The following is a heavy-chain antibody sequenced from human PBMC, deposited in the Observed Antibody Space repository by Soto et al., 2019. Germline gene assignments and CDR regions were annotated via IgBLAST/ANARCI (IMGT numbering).Heavy chain of an antibody. CDR3: ARAGIRGVRLTNWFDP. D-gene: IGHD3-10*01. CDR2: ISYDGNFK. V-gene: IGHV3-30-3*01. J-gene: IGHJ5*02. Sequence: QSGGSLRLSCAASGFTFSTYAMHWVRQAPGKGLEWVAIISYDGNFKDYADSVKGRFTISRDNSKNTVSLHMNSLGAEDTAVYYCARAGIRGVRLTNWFDPWGQGSLVTVSS. CDR1: GFTFSTYA.